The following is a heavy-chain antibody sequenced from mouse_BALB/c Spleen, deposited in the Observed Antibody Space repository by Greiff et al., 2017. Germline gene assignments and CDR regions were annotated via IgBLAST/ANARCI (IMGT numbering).Heavy chain of an antibody. V-gene: IGHV3-6*02. CDR2: ISYDGSN. D-gene: IGHD1-1*01. Sequence: EVQLQQSGPGLVKPSQSLSLTCSVTGYSITSGYYWNWIRQFPGNKLEWMGYISYDGSNNYNPSLKNRISITRDTSKNQFFLKLNSVTTEDTATYYCARVYGSPYWGQGTLVTVSA. J-gene: IGHJ3*01. CDR1: GYSITSGYY. CDR3: ARVYGSPY.